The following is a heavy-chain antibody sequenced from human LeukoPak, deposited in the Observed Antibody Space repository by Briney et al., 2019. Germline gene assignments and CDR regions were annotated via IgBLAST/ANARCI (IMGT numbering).Heavy chain of an antibody. J-gene: IGHJ4*02. D-gene: IGHD3-22*01. CDR3: AKGSDSGYNFFDY. Sequence: GGSLRLSCAASGFTFDNYALHWVRQAPGKGLEWVSGLTWNSGSIGYADSVKGRFTISRDNAQNSLYLQMHSLRPEDTAFYYCAKGSDSGYNFFDYWGQGTLVTVSS. CDR1: GFTFDNYA. CDR2: LTWNSGSI. V-gene: IGHV3-9*01.